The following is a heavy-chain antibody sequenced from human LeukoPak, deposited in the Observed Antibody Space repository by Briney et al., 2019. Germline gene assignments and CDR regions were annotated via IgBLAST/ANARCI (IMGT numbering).Heavy chain of an antibody. V-gene: IGHV1-18*01. CDR3: ARVILVRGVISVDY. CDR1: GYTFTSYG. CDR2: ISAYNGNT. Sequence: ASVKVSCKASGYTFTSYGISWVRQAPGQGLEWMGWISAYNGNTNYAQKLQGRVTMTTDTSTSTAYMELRSLRSDDTAVYYCARVILVRGVISVDYWGQGTLVTVSS. J-gene: IGHJ4*02. D-gene: IGHD3-10*01.